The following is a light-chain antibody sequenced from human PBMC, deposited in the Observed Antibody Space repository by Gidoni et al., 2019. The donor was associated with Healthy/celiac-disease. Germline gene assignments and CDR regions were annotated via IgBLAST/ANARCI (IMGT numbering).Light chain of an antibody. V-gene: IGKV1-33*01. Sequence: DIQMTQSPSSLSASVGDRVTITCQASQDISNYLNWYQQKPGKAPKLLIYDATNLETGVPSRFSGSGSGTDFTFTISSLQAEDIATYYWQQDDNLPRTVGQGTKVEIK. J-gene: IGKJ1*01. CDR2: DAT. CDR3: QQDDNLPRT. CDR1: QDISNY.